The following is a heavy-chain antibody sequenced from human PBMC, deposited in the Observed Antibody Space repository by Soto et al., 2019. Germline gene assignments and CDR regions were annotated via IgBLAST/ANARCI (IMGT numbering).Heavy chain of an antibody. CDR1: GFTFSSYG. J-gene: IGHJ4*02. CDR2: IWYDGTNK. V-gene: IGHV3-33*06. Sequence: QVQLVESGGGVVQPGRSLRLSCAASGFTFSSYGMHWVRQAPGKGLEWVTVIWYDGTNKYYADSVKGRFTISRDNSKNTLYLQLNSLRAEDTALYYCAKVKSGSWPYYFDYWGQGTPVTVSS. D-gene: IGHD1-26*01. CDR3: AKVKSGSWPYYFDY.